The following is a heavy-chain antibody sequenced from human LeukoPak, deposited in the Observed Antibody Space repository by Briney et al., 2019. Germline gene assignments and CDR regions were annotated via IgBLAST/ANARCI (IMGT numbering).Heavy chain of an antibody. CDR3: ASGLRWATGYDY. Sequence: VGALRLSCAASVFTVNNNYMSWVRQAPGKGLEWVSVIYSGGRTYYADSVMGRFTISRDNSKNTLYLQMNSLRAEDTAVYYCASGLRWATGYDYWGQGALVTVSS. J-gene: IGHJ4*02. V-gene: IGHV3-66*01. CDR1: VFTVNNNY. D-gene: IGHD4-23*01. CDR2: IYSGGRT.